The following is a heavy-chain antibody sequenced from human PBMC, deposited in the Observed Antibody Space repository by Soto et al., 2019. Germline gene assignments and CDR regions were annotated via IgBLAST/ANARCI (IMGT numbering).Heavy chain of an antibody. J-gene: IGHJ4*02. CDR2: IYYSGST. CDR3: VRHNSHYEYFDWPIDY. V-gene: IGHV4-39*01. CDR1: GGSISSSSYY. Sequence: SETLSLTCTVSGGSISSSSYYWGWIRQPPGQGLEWIGSIYYSGSTYSNPSLKSRVTISVDTSKNQFSLKLSSVTAADTAVYYCVRHNSHYEYFDWPIDYWGQGTLDT. D-gene: IGHD3-9*01.